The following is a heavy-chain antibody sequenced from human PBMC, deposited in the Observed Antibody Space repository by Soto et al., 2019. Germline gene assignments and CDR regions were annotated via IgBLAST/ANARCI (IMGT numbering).Heavy chain of an antibody. J-gene: IGHJ6*04. CDR2: ISTTGGT. V-gene: IGHV4-4*07. D-gene: IGHD2-2*01. Sequence: PSETLSLTCSVSGGSISTHYWSWFRQYAGKALEWIGHISTTGGTNYNPSLKSRVTMSVYTAGKAFSLQLASVTAADTAVYYCARVCCSKTGGRERWGKSVKVTESS. CDR3: ARVCCSKTGGRER. CDR1: GGSISTHY.